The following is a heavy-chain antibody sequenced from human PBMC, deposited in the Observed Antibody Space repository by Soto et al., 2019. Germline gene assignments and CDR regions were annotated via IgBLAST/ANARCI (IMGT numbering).Heavy chain of an antibody. CDR1: GFVFGDYA. Sequence: GGSLRLSCSASGFVFGDYAVTWVRQAPGKGLEWVGVVRSETYGGSTEYAASVKGRFRISRDDSESIAYLQMTGLKTEDTAVYYCTRGRGTSGWYADYWGKGILITVSS. CDR3: TRGRGTSGWYADY. CDR2: VRSETYGGST. V-gene: IGHV3-49*04. D-gene: IGHD6-13*01. J-gene: IGHJ4*02.